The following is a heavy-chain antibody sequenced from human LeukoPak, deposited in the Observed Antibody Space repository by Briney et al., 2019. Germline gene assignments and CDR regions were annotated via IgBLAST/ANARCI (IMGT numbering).Heavy chain of an antibody. CDR2: INHNSGGT. D-gene: IGHD1-26*01. V-gene: IGHV1-2*02. J-gene: IGHJ4*02. Sequence: GASVKVSCKASGYTFTGYYIHWVRQAPGQGLEWMGWINHNSGGTNYAQKFQGRVTMTTDTSISTAYMELSRLRSDDTAMYYCASHNGSYLNAPDYWGQGTLVTVSS. CDR1: GYTFTGYY. CDR3: ASHNGSYLNAPDY.